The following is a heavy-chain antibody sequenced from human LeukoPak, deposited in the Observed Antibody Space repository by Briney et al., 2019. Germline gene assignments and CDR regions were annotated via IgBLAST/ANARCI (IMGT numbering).Heavy chain of an antibody. Sequence: GSSVKVSCKASGGTFSSYAISWVRQAPGQGLEWMGGIIPIFGTANYAQKFQGRVTMTRDMSTSTVYMELSSLRSEDTAVYYCARPYGSGSYYAYYFDYWGQGTLVTVSS. J-gene: IGHJ4*02. D-gene: IGHD3-10*01. CDR1: GGTFSSYA. CDR3: ARPYGSGSYYAYYFDY. V-gene: IGHV1-69*05. CDR2: IIPIFGTA.